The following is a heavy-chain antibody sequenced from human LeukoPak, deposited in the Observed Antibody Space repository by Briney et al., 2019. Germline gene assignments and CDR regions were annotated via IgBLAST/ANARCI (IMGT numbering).Heavy chain of an antibody. Sequence: GGSLRLSCGASTLNCSTNAMIRVRQAPGEGLEWVSAISDSGVSTHYADSVKGRFTISRDNSKNTLYLQMNTLRAEDTAVYCCARELAHCVGDCRFDSWGQGSLVTVSS. V-gene: IGHV3-23*01. CDR2: ISDSGVST. CDR3: ARELAHCVGDCRFDS. D-gene: IGHD2-21*02. J-gene: IGHJ4*02. CDR1: TLNCSTNA.